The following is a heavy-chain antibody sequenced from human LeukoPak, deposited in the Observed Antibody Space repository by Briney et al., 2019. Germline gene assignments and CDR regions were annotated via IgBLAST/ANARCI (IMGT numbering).Heavy chain of an antibody. V-gene: IGHV3-23*01. D-gene: IGHD1-26*01. CDR2: ISGSGGST. CDR3: AKDKGSYLYYFDY. Sequence: GGSLRLSCAASGFTFSSYAMSWVRQAPGKGQEWVSAISGSGGSTYYADSVKGRFTISRDNSKNTLYLQMNSLRAEDTAVYYCAKDKGSYLYYFDYWGQGTLVTVSS. J-gene: IGHJ4*02. CDR1: GFTFSSYA.